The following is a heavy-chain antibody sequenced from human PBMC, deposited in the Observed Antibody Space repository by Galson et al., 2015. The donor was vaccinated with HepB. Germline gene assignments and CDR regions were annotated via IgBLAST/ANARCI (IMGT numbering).Heavy chain of an antibody. Sequence: SLRLSCAASGFAFRNYWMSWVRQAPGKGLEWVANIKQDGSEKYYVDSVKGRFTISRDNAKNSLYLQMNSLRAEDTAVYYCARTYCGGDCYPQGSYWGQGTLVTVSS. CDR1: GFAFRNYW. V-gene: IGHV3-7*01. CDR3: ARTYCGGDCYPQGSY. D-gene: IGHD2-21*02. CDR2: IKQDGSEK. J-gene: IGHJ4*02.